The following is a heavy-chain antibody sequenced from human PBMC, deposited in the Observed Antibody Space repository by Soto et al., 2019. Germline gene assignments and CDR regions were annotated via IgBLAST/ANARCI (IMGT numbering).Heavy chain of an antibody. V-gene: IGHV3-15*01. Sequence: GGSLRLSCAASGFTFSNAWMSWVRQAPGKGLEWVGRIKSKTDGGTTDYAAPGKGRFTISRDDSKNTMYLQMNSLKTEDTAVYYCTSQPGRLRYCSSTSCYLLRDGMDVWGQGTTVTVSS. CDR1: GFTFSNAW. CDR2: IKSKTDGGTT. D-gene: IGHD2-2*01. J-gene: IGHJ6*02. CDR3: TSQPGRLRYCSSTSCYLLRDGMDV.